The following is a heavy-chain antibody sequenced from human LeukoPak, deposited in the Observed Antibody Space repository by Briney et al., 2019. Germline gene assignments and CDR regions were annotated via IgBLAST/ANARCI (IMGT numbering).Heavy chain of an antibody. CDR2: IQEDGSQK. V-gene: IGHV3-7*01. J-gene: IGHJ4*02. D-gene: IGHD2-21*01. CDR1: EFTFSNYW. CDR3: ATVAGYFDY. Sequence: GGSLRLSCAASEFTFSNYWMSWVRQAPGKGLEWVASIQEDGSQKYYLESVKGRFTISRDNTKNSLYLHMSSLRADDTAVYFCATVAGYFDYWGQGTLVTVSS.